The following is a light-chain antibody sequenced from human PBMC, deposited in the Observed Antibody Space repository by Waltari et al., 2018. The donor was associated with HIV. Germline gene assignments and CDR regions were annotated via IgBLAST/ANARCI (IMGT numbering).Light chain of an antibody. Sequence: SVVTQPPPVSGAPGPTVAISSTGRSSNFRAGYDVHWYQHLPGAPPKVVIYGNTNRPSGVPDRFSGSKSGSAASLVIAGLQADDEAEYYYQSYDKSLSGWVFGGGTKVTVL. CDR2: GNT. CDR1: SSNFRAGYD. V-gene: IGLV1-40*01. CDR3: QSYDKSLSGWV. J-gene: IGLJ3*02.